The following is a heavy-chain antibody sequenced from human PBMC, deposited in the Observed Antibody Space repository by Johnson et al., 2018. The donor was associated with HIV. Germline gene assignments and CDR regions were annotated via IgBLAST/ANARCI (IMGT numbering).Heavy chain of an antibody. D-gene: IGHD4-17*01. CDR3: AREGTVSYGGAFDI. V-gene: IGHV3-30*14. CDR1: GFTFSSFD. Sequence: QVQLVESGGGVVQPGRSLRVSCGTSGFTFSSFDMHWVRQAPGKGLEWVAVISYDGSNKYYADSVKGRFTISRDNSKNTLYLQMNSLRAEDTAVYYCAREGTVSYGGAFDIWGQGTMVTVSS. J-gene: IGHJ3*02. CDR2: ISYDGSNK.